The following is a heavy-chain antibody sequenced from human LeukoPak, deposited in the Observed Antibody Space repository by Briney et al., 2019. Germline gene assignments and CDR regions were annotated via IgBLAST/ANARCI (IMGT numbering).Heavy chain of an antibody. D-gene: IGHD5-12*01. CDR1: GGSFSNYY. V-gene: IGHV4-34*01. Sequence: SETLSLTCAVYGGSFSNYYWTWIRQPPGKGLEWIGEVNHSGVTNYNPSIKSRVTLSVDTLKNQFSLKVNSVIAPDTAVYSCESSPSTSGNATCPVAYSGFDLDYWSRGMLVTVSS. CDR2: VNHSGVT. J-gene: IGHJ4*02. CDR3: ESSPSTSGNATCPVAYSGFDLDY.